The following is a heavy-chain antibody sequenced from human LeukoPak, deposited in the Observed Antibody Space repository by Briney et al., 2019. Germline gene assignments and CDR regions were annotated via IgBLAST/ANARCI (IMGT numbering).Heavy chain of an antibody. CDR2: INPSGGST. V-gene: IGHV1-46*01. CDR1: GYTFTSYG. D-gene: IGHD6-6*01. CDR3: ARETARRVDY. J-gene: IGHJ4*02. Sequence: ASVKVSCKASGYTFTSYGISWVRQAPGQGLEWMGIINPSGGSTSYAQKFQGRVTMTRDMSTSTVYMELSSLRSEDTAVYYCARETARRVDYWGQGTLVTVSS.